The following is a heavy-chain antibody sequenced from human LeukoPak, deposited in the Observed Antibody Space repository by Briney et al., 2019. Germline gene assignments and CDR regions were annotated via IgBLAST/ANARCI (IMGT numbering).Heavy chain of an antibody. Sequence: VGLGGSLRLSCAASGFTFSSYNMNWVRQAPGKGLEWVSSITSSSSYIYYADIVKGRFTISRDNSKNIVFLQMNSLRAEDTAVYYCARGGSYLSAFDIWGQGTMVTVSS. CDR3: ARGGSYLSAFDI. CDR1: GFTFSSYN. CDR2: ITSSSSYI. D-gene: IGHD1-26*01. J-gene: IGHJ3*02. V-gene: IGHV3-21*04.